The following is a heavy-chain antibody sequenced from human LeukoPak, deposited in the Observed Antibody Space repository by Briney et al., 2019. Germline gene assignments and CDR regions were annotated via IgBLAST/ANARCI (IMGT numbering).Heavy chain of an antibody. V-gene: IGHV3-7*05. J-gene: IGHJ6*02. CDR3: ARDSPGSSRFYHYYGLDV. Sequence: PGGSLRLSCAASRFAFSTYWMCWVRQAPGKGLEWVANIKEDGSEKYYVDSVKGRFTIYRDNAKNSLYLQMNRLRAEDTAVYYCARDSPGSSRFYHYYGLDVWGQGTTVTVSS. D-gene: IGHD6-6*01. CDR2: IKEDGSEK. CDR1: RFAFSTYW.